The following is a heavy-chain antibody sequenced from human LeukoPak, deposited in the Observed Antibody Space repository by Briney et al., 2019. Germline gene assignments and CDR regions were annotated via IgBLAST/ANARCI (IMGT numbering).Heavy chain of an antibody. Sequence: PGGSLRLSCAASGFTVSGNYMSWVRQAPGKGLEWVSYISSSGSTIYYADSVKGRFTISRDNAKNSLYLQMNSLRAEDTAVYYCAREGYDFWSGYYRGDPPDYWGQGTLVTVSS. D-gene: IGHD3-3*01. V-gene: IGHV3-11*04. CDR3: AREGYDFWSGYYRGDPPDY. CDR2: ISSSGSTI. J-gene: IGHJ4*02. CDR1: GFTVSGNY.